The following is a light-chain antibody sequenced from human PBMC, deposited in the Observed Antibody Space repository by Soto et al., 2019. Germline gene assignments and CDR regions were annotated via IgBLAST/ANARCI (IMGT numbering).Light chain of an antibody. CDR2: GNT. V-gene: IGLV1-40*01. Sequence: QSVLTQPPSVSGAPGQRVTISCTGTSSNIGAGYDVHWYQHLPGTAPKLLIYGNTIRPSGVPVRFSGSKSGTSASLAITGLQAEDEAYYYCQSYDRSLRGYVFGTGTKVTVL. CDR1: SSNIGAGYD. CDR3: QSYDRSLRGYV. J-gene: IGLJ1*01.